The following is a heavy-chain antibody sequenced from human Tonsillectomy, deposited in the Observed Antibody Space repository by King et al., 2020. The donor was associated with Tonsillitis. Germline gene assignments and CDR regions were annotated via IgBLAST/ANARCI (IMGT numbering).Heavy chain of an antibody. J-gene: IGHJ4*02. D-gene: IGHD6-19*01. CDR2: IHTRGST. CDR1: GASMNNYY. Sequence: QLQESGPGLVKPSETLSLTFTVSGASMNNYYWSWIRQPAEKGLEWIGRIHTRGSTNYNPPLGSRVTMSVDTSKNQFSLKLTSMTAADTAVYYCARDQPVGSTRFDYWGQGILVTVSS. CDR3: ARDQPVGSTRFDY. V-gene: IGHV4-4*07.